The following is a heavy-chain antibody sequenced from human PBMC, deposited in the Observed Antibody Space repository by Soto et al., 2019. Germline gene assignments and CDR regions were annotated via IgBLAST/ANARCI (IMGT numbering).Heavy chain of an antibody. CDR3: ARAHQPWIVGAPPYY. CDR1: GGTFSSYA. V-gene: IGHV1-69*01. J-gene: IGHJ4*02. D-gene: IGHD1-26*01. CDR2: IIPIFGTA. Sequence: QVQLVQSGAEVKKPGSSVKVSCKASGGTFSSYAISWVRQAPGQGLEWMGGIIPIFGTANYARKLQGRVTISADESTSTAYMELSSLRSEDTAVYYCARAHQPWIVGAPPYYWGPGTLVTVCS.